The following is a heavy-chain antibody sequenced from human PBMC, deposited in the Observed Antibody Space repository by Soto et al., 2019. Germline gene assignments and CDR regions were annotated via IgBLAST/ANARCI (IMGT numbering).Heavy chain of an antibody. CDR1: GVSVRSYT. V-gene: IGHV4-4*07. CDR2: VFSSVSA. J-gene: IGHJ4*02. Sequence: SETLSLTCTVSGVSVRSYTWSWVRQPANKGLEWIGRVFSSVSATYNPSLKSRVSISMDTPENRISLKLDSVTAADAGVYFCARDGMTTGDTWGPGTLVTVSS. D-gene: IGHD2-21*02. CDR3: ARDGMTTGDT.